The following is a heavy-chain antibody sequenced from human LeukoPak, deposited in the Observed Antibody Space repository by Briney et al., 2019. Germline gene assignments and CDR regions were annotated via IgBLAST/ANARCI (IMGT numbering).Heavy chain of an antibody. Sequence: GGSLRLSCAASGFTFSDYSMSWIRQAPGKGLELVSYISSSGSTVYYADSVKGRFTITRDNAKNSLYLQMNSLRAEDTAVYYCARDAYFYDSSGYYDDYWGQGTLVTVSS. V-gene: IGHV3-11*01. CDR1: GFTFSDYS. CDR3: ARDAYFYDSSGYYDDY. D-gene: IGHD3-22*01. J-gene: IGHJ4*02. CDR2: ISSSGSTV.